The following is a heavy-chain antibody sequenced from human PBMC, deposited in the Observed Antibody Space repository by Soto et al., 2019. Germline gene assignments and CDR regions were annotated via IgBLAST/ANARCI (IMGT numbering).Heavy chain of an antibody. CDR2: IRNKANSYTT. J-gene: IGHJ4*01. CDR1: GFTCSDHY. D-gene: IGHD4-4*01. Sequence: GGSQRLSCAAVGFTCSDHYMDWVRQAPGKGLEWVGRIRNKANSYTTEYAASVKGRFTISRDDSKNSLFLQMNSLKTEDTAVYYCSRAGILTTPYYFDYWGQGTLVTVSS. V-gene: IGHV3-72*01. CDR3: SRAGILTTPYYFDY.